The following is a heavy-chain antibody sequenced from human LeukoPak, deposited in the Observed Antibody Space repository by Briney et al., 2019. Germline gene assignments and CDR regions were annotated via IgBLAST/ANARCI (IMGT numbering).Heavy chain of an antibody. V-gene: IGHV3-30*02. Sequence: GGSLRLSCAASGFTFSSYGMHWVRQAPGKGLEWVAFIRYDGSNKYYADSVKGRFTISRDNSKNTLYLQMNSLRAEDTAVYYCAKGRQGIQLWSNWFDPWGRGTLVTVSS. J-gene: IGHJ5*02. CDR1: GFTFSSYG. D-gene: IGHD5-18*01. CDR2: IRYDGSNK. CDR3: AKGRQGIQLWSNWFDP.